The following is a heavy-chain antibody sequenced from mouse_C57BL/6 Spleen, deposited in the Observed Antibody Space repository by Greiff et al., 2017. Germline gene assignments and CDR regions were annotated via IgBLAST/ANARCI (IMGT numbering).Heavy chain of an antibody. CDR1: GYTFTSYW. D-gene: IGHD2-4*01. CDR3: ARSWKPYDYYEDYAMDY. CDR2: IDPNSGGT. J-gene: IGHJ4*01. Sequence: QVQLQQPGAELVKPGASVKLSCKASGYTFTSYWMHWVKQRPGRGLEWIGRIDPNSGGTKYNEKFKSKATLTVDKASSTAYMRLSSLTSEDSAVYYCARSWKPYDYYEDYAMDYWGQGTSVTVSS. V-gene: IGHV1-72*01.